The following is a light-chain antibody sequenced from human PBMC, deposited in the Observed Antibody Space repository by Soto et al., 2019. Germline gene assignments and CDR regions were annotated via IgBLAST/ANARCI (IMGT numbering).Light chain of an antibody. CDR2: DAY. CDR1: QSFRGL. CDR3: QQRHMWPIT. Sequence: ESVFAQSPGTPSLSPGGRATLSCRASQSFRGLLAWYQQKPGQAPRLLIYDAYNRATGIPPRFSGSGSGTDFTLTISSLEPEDSAVYYCQQRHMWPITFGQGTRLEIK. J-gene: IGKJ5*01. V-gene: IGKV3-11*01.